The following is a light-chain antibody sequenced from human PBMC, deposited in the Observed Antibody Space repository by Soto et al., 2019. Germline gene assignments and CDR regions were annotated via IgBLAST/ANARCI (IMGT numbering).Light chain of an antibody. Sequence: QSALTQPRSVSGSPGQSVTISCTGTSSDVGGYNYVSWYQQHPGKAPKLMIYDVSERPSGVPDRFSGSKSGNTASLTISGLQAEDEADYYCCSYAGSYTRVFGGGTKLTVL. CDR1: SSDVGGYNY. J-gene: IGLJ3*02. CDR3: CSYAGSYTRV. CDR2: DVS. V-gene: IGLV2-11*01.